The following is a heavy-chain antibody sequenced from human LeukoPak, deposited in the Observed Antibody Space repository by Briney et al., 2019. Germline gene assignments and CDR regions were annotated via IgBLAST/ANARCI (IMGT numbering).Heavy chain of an antibody. J-gene: IGHJ4*02. CDR2: INPSGGGT. CDR1: GYTFTSYY. CDR3: ARDPHGRYYFDY. V-gene: IGHV1-46*01. D-gene: IGHD2-15*01. Sequence: ASVKVSCKASGYTFTSYYIHWVRQAPGQGLEWMGIINPSGGGTSYAQKFQGRVTMTRDTSMSTVYMELSSLRSEDTAVYYCARDPHGRYYFDYWGQGTLVTVSS.